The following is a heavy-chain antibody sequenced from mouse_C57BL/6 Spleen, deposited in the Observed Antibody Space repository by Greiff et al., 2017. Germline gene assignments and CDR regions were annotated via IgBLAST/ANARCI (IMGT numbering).Heavy chain of an antibody. Sequence: EVQLQQSGPELVKPGASVKIPCKASGYTFTDYNMDWVKQSHGKSLEWIGDINPNNGGTIYNQKFKGKATLTVDKSSSTAYMELRSLTSEDTAVYYCARDHYYGSSSYWYFDVWGTGTTVTVSS. CDR3: ARDHYYGSSSYWYFDV. J-gene: IGHJ1*03. CDR1: GYTFTDYN. V-gene: IGHV1-18*01. D-gene: IGHD1-1*01. CDR2: INPNNGGT.